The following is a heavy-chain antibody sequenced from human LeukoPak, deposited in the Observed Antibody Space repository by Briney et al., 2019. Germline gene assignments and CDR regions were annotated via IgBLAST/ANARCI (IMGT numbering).Heavy chain of an antibody. CDR3: ARGGFVGSYFVNWFDP. CDR2: INPSGGST. D-gene: IGHD1-26*01. J-gene: IGHJ5*02. Sequence: ASVTVSCKASGYTFTSYYMHWVRQAPGQGLEWMGIINPSGGSTSYAQKFQGRVTMTRDMSTSTVYMELSSLRSEDTAVYYCARGGFVGSYFVNWFDPWGQGTLVTVSS. CDR1: GYTFTSYY. V-gene: IGHV1-46*01.